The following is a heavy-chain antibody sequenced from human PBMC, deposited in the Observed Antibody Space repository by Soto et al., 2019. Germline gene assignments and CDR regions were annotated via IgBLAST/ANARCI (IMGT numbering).Heavy chain of an antibody. V-gene: IGHV4-39*01. CDR3: ARQRITMVRGKYYFDY. Sequence: SETLSLTCTVSGGSISSSSYYWGWIRQPPGKGLEWIGSIYYSGSTYYNPSLKSRVTISVDTSKNQFSLKLSSVTAADTAVYYCARQRITMVRGKYYFDYWGQGTLVTGSS. CDR1: GGSISSSSYY. CDR2: IYYSGST. J-gene: IGHJ4*02. D-gene: IGHD3-10*01.